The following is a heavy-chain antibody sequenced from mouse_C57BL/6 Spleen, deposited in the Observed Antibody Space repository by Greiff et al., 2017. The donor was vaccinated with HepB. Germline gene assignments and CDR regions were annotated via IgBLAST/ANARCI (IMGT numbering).Heavy chain of an antibody. D-gene: IGHD2-10*02. Sequence: QVQLKESGAELVRPGASVTLSCKASGYTFTDYEMHWVKQTPVHGLEWIGAIDPETGGTAYNQKFKGKAILTADKSSSTAYMELRSLTSEDSAVYYCTRSRYGNHGGVDYWGQGTTLTVSS. V-gene: IGHV1-15*01. CDR1: GYTFTDYE. J-gene: IGHJ2*01. CDR3: TRSRYGNHGGVDY. CDR2: IDPETGGT.